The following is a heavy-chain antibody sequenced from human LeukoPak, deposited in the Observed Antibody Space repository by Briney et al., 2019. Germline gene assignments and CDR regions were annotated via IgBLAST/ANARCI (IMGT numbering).Heavy chain of an antibody. CDR2: ISWNSGSI. D-gene: IGHD3-22*01. CDR3: AKDVTRGYYYDSSGPAFDI. CDR1: GFTFDDYA. J-gene: IGHJ3*02. V-gene: IGHV3-9*03. Sequence: GGSLRLSCAASGFTFDDYAMHWVRQAPGKGLEWASGISWNSGSIGYADSVKGRFTISRDNAKNSLYLQMNSLRAEDMALYYCAKDVTRGYYYDSSGPAFDIWGQGTMATVSS.